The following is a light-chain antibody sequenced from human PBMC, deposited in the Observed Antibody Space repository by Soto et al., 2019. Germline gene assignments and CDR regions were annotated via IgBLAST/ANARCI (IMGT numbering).Light chain of an antibody. CDR3: AAWDDSLSGVV. CDR2: SHN. Sequence: QPVLTQPPSTSGTPGQRVTISCSGSSSNIGNNFVFWYQHLPGTAPKLLIYSHNQRPSGVPDRFSGSTSGTSASLAISGLRSEDEADYYCAAWDDSLSGVVFGGGTKLTGL. J-gene: IGLJ2*01. V-gene: IGLV1-47*02. CDR1: SSNIGNNF.